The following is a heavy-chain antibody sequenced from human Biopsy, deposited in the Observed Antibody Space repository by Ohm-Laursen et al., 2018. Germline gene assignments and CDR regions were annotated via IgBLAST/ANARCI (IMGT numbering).Heavy chain of an antibody. CDR1: GGSFTGHY. CDR3: ARGSNEYGGLYFPH. Sequence: TLSLTCSVSGGSFTGHYWTWIRQPPGKGLEWIGHISHTGYTSYKSSLKSRVTISLDTSRKHFSLRLTSLAAADTAVYYCARGSNEYGGLYFPHWGQGTLVTISS. CDR2: ISHTGYT. V-gene: IGHV4-59*11. J-gene: IGHJ1*01. D-gene: IGHD4-23*01.